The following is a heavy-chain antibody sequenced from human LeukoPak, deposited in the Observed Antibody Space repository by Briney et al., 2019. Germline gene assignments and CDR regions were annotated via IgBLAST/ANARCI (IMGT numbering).Heavy chain of an antibody. J-gene: IGHJ4*02. CDR3: AKEIGAVGIVDY. CDR2: ISGSGGST. D-gene: IGHD3-16*02. V-gene: IGHV3-23*01. Sequence: PGGSLRLSCAASGFTFSSYAMSWVRQAPGKGLQWVPAISGSGGSTYYADSVKGRFTISRDNSKNTLYLQMNSLRAEDTAVYYCAKEIGAVGIVDYWGQGTLVTVSS. CDR1: GFTFSSYA.